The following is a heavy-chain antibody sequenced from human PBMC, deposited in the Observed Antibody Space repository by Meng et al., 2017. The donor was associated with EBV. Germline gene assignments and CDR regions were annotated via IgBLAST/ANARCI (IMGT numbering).Heavy chain of an antibody. Sequence: QITLKESGPTLVKPTQTLTLTCTFSWFSLSTSGVGVGWIRQPPGKALEWLALIYWDDDKRYSPSLKSRLTITKDTSKNQVVLTMTNMDPVDTATYYCAHRRDEYSSSWYGWFDPWGQGTLVTVSS. CDR2: IYWDDDK. CDR1: WFSLSTSGVG. V-gene: IGHV2-5*02. J-gene: IGHJ5*02. D-gene: IGHD6-13*01. CDR3: AHRRDEYSSSWYGWFDP.